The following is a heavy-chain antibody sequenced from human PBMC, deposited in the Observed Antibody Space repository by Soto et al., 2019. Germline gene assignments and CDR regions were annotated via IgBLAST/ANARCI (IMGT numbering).Heavy chain of an antibody. CDR2: ISWNSGSI. CDR3: AKGIAAAGPDYFYY. Sequence: GGSLRLSCAASGFTFDDYAMHWVRQAPGQGLEWVSGISWNSGSIGYADSVKGRFTISRDNAKNSLYLQMNSLRAEDTALYYCAKGIAAAGPDYFYYWGQGSLVTVSS. V-gene: IGHV3-9*01. J-gene: IGHJ4*02. CDR1: GFTFDDYA. D-gene: IGHD6-13*01.